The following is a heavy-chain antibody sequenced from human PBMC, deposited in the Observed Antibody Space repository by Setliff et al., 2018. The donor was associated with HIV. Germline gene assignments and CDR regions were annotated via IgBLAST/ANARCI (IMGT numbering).Heavy chain of an antibody. V-gene: IGHV4-34*01. Sequence: PSETLSLTCAVYGGSFSGLYWSWIRQAPGKGLEWIGEINHSGKTNYNPSLKSRITLSVDTSENQFALKLASVTAADTAVYYCARGFTIFGVGFSADPTGNWFDPWGQGTLVTVSS. J-gene: IGHJ5*02. CDR3: ARGFTIFGVGFSADPTGNWFDP. D-gene: IGHD3-3*01. CDR2: INHSGKT. CDR1: GGSFSGLY.